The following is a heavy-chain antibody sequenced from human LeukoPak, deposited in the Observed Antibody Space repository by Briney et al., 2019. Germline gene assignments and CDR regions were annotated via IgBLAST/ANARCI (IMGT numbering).Heavy chain of an antibody. V-gene: IGHV3-21*01. J-gene: IGHJ4*02. D-gene: IGHD3-9*01. CDR3: AREILTGYYPAIPDY. CDR2: ISSSSSYI. Sequence: PGGSLRLSCAASGFTFSSYSMNWVRQAPGKGLEWVSSISSSSSYIYYADSVKGRFTISRDNAKNSLYLQMNSLRAEDTAVYYCAREILTGYYPAIPDYWGQGTLVTVSS. CDR1: GFTFSSYS.